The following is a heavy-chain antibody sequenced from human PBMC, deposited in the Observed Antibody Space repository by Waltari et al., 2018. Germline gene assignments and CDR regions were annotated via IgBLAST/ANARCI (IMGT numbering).Heavy chain of an antibody. D-gene: IGHD3-22*01. CDR2: IYTSGST. CDR1: GGSISSYY. J-gene: IGHJ6*02. V-gene: IGHV4-4*07. CDR3: ARGALYYYDSSGYYDYYYYGMDV. Sequence: QVQLQASGPGLAKPSETLSLTCTGSGGSISSYYWSWIRPPAGKGLEWLGRIYTSGSTNYNPSLKSRVTMSVDTSKNQFSLKLSSVTAADTAVYYCARGALYYYDSSGYYDYYYYGMDVWGQGTTVTVSS.